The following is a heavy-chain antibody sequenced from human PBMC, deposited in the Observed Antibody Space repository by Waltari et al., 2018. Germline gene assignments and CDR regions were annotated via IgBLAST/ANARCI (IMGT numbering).Heavy chain of an antibody. Sequence: QVQLVQSGAEVKKPGSSVKVSCKASGGTFSSYALRWVRQAPGQGPEWMGRIIPIFGTANYAQKFQGRVTMTADESTSTAYMELSSLRSEDTAVYYCAREGCSGGSCYSYYYYGMDVWGQGTTVTVSS. CDR1: GGTFSSYA. V-gene: IGHV1-69*15. J-gene: IGHJ6*02. D-gene: IGHD2-15*01. CDR2: IIPIFGTA. CDR3: AREGCSGGSCYSYYYYGMDV.